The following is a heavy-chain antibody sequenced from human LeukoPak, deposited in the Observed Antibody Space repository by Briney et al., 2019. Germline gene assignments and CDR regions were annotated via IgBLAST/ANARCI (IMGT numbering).Heavy chain of an antibody. CDR2: TKGDDSEK. V-gene: IGHV3-7*01. Sequence: GGPLRLSCAASGFSFSTFWMSWVRQAPGKGLEGVANTKGDDSEKYYVESVQGRFTISRDNAKNSLYLHMNSLRAEDTALYYCARSGYSYALDHWGQGSLVVVSS. CDR3: ARSGYSYALDH. D-gene: IGHD5-18*01. CDR1: GFSFSTFW. J-gene: IGHJ1*01.